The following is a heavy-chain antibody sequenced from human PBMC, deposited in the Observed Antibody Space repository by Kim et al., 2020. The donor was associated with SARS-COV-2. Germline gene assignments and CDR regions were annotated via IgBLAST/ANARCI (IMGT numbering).Heavy chain of an antibody. D-gene: IGHD5-18*01. V-gene: IGHV4-59*13. J-gene: IGHJ3*02. CDR2: IYYSGST. CDR1: GGSISSYY. CDR3: ARTFGIQLFGAFDI. Sequence: SETLSLTCTVSGGSISSYYWSWIRQPPGKGLEWIGYIYYSGSTNYNPSLKSRVTISVDTSKNQFSLKLSSVTAAGTAVYYCARTFGIQLFGAFDIWGQGTMVTVSS.